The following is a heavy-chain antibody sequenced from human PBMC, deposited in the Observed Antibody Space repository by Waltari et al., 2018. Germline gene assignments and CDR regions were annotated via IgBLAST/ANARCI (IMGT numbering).Heavy chain of an antibody. Sequence: EVQLLESGGGLIQPGGSLRLSCAASGFIFSDYAMNWVRQAPGNGLEWVSDISGRDRRTQYAGSVKGRCTISRDNTKNTLYMQMNGLRVEDTAVDFCARQNYYDSRLYNYPFDYWGRGTLVIVSS. J-gene: IGHJ4*02. V-gene: IGHV3-23*01. D-gene: IGHD3-22*01. CDR1: GFIFSDYA. CDR3: ARQNYYDSRLYNYPFDY. CDR2: ISGRDRRT.